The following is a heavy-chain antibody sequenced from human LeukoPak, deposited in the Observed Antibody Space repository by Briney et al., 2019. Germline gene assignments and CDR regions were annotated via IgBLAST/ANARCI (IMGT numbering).Heavy chain of an antibody. D-gene: IGHD5-24*01. CDR2: FSGTSST. V-gene: IGHV3-23*01. CDR3: ARGDGYNFFDY. CDR1: GFTFSSYA. Sequence: GGSLRLSCAASGFTFSSYAMSWVRQAPGKGLEWVSTFSGTSSTYYADSVKGRVTISRDNSRSTLYLQMNSLRAEDTAVYYCARGDGYNFFDYWGQGTLVTVSS. J-gene: IGHJ4*02.